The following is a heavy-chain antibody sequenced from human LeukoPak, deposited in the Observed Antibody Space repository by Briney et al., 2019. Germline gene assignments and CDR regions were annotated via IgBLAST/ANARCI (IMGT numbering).Heavy chain of an antibody. Sequence: ASVKVSCKASGGTFSSYAISWVRQAPGQGLEWMGGIIPIFGTANYAQKFQGRVTITADESTSTAYMELSSLRSEDTAVYYCARGGRKSSTSTYAGLYYYYYYGMDVWGQGTTVTVSS. J-gene: IGHJ6*02. CDR1: GGTFSSYA. D-gene: IGHD2-2*01. CDR2: IIPIFGTA. V-gene: IGHV1-69*13. CDR3: ARGGRKSSTSTYAGLYYYYYYGMDV.